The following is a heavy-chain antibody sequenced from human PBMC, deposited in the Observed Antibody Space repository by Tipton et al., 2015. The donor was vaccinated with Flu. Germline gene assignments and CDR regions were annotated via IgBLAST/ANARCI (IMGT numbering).Heavy chain of an antibody. D-gene: IGHD2-2*02. CDR1: GGTFSSYA. CDR2: IIPIFGTA. Sequence: QVQLVQSGAEVKKPGSSVKVSCKASGGTFSSYAISWVRQAPGQGLEWMGGIIPIFGTANYAQKFQGRVTITADESTSTAYMELSSLRSEDTAVYYCATTKGGWDCGSSTSCYTPYFDYWGQGTLVTVSS. CDR3: ATTKGGWDCGSSTSCYTPYFDY. J-gene: IGHJ4*02. V-gene: IGHV1-69*01.